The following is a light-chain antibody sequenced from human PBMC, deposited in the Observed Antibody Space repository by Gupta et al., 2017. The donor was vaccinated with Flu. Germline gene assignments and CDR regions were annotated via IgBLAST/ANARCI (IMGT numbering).Light chain of an antibody. V-gene: IGLV1-40*01. J-gene: IGLJ2*01. CDR2: GNN. CDR1: DTNIGADHD. CDR3: QSYDADRSAGI. Sequence: VIISCTGDDTNIGADHDVHWYQQLPHTAPKLLIFGNNNRPSGVPERFSGSRSDTSASLTITGLRPEDEADYYCQSYDADRSAGIFGGVTKLTVL.